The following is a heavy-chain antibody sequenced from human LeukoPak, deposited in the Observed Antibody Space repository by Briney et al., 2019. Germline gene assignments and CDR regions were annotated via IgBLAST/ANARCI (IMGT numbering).Heavy chain of an antibody. CDR3: AKFPAWSGYSLSHYYYGMDV. D-gene: IGHD3-3*01. J-gene: IGHJ6*02. V-gene: IGHV3-23*01. CDR1: GFTFSSYS. CDR2: NPGSGGST. Sequence: PGAALRLCCAASGFTFSSYSMNWVRPAPGKGLGRVSANPGSGGSTYYAVSVKGRFTIFRDNSKNPLYLQMNSLRAEDTAVYYCAKFPAWSGYSLSHYYYGMDVWGQGTTVTVSS.